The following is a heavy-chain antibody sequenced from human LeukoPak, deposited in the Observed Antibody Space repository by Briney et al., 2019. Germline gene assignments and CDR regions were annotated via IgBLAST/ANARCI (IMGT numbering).Heavy chain of an antibody. CDR2: IYYSGST. D-gene: IGHD6-19*01. J-gene: IGHJ2*01. Sequence: SETLSLTCTVSGGSINTYYWGWIRQPPGKGLEWIGYIYYSGSTNYNPSLKSRVTISVDTSKNQFSLKLSSVTAADTAVYYCARDSSGWYFDLWGRGTLVTVSS. CDR3: ARDSSGWYFDL. CDR1: GGSINTYY. V-gene: IGHV4-59*13.